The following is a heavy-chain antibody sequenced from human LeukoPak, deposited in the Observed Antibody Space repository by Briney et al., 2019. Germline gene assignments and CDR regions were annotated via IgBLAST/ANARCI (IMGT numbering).Heavy chain of an antibody. CDR2: IDPSDSYT. V-gene: IGHV5-10-1*01. CDR1: GYSFTSYW. D-gene: IGHD6-13*01. CDR3: AAPGIAAAGQDY. Sequence: GESLKTSCKGSGYSFTSYWISWVRQMPGKGLEWMGRIDPSDSYTNYSPSFQGHVTISADKSISTAYLQWSSPKASDTAMYYCAAPGIAAAGQDYWGQGTLVTVSS. J-gene: IGHJ4*02.